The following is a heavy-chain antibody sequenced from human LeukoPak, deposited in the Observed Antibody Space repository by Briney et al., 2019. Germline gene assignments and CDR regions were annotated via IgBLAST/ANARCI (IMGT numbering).Heavy chain of an antibody. CDR3: ARADNYYDSSGLFDY. CDR1: GFTFSDYY. J-gene: IGHJ4*02. CDR2: ISSSSSYI. D-gene: IGHD3-22*01. Sequence: PGGSLRLSCAASGFTFSDYYMSWIRQAPGKGLEWVSSISSSSSYIYYADSVKGRFTISRDNAKNSLYLQMNSLRAEDTAVYYCARADNYYDSSGLFDYWGQGTLVTVSS. V-gene: IGHV3-11*06.